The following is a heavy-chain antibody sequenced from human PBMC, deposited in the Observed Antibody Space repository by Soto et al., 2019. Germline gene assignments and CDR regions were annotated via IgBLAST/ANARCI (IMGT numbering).Heavy chain of an antibody. D-gene: IGHD3-10*01. CDR1: GGSISSGGYS. CDR3: ARHRDYNRSGNWFDY. Sequence: SETLSLTCAVSGGSISSGGYSWSWIRQPPGKGLEWIGYIYHSGSTYYNPSLKSRVTISVDRSKNQFSLKLSSVTAADTAVYYCARHRDYNRSGNWFDYWGQGTLVTVAS. J-gene: IGHJ4*02. V-gene: IGHV4-30-2*01. CDR2: IYHSGST.